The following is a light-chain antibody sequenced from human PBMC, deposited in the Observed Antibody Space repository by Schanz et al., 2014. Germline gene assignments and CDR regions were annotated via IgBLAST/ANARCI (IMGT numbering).Light chain of an antibody. CDR1: NSDVGGYNY. Sequence: QSALTQPPSASGSPGQSVTISCTGTNSDVGGYNYVSWYQQHPGKAPKLMIYDVSNRPSGVSNRFSGSKSGNTASLTVSGLQAEDEADYYCQSYDSSLSGSWVFGGGTKLTVL. V-gene: IGLV2-8*01. CDR2: DVS. J-gene: IGLJ3*02. CDR3: QSYDSSLSGSWV.